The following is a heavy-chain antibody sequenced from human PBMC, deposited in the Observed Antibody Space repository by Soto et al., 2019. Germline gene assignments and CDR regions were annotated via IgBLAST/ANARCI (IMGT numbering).Heavy chain of an antibody. D-gene: IGHD3-22*01. CDR3: GRAGGYYDSSGYTISLVPQFDY. J-gene: IGHJ4*02. CDR2: IYYSGST. CDR1: GGSISSGGYY. Sequence: SETLSLTCTVSGGSISSGGYYWSWIRQHPGKGLEWIGSIYYSGSTYYNPSLKSRVTISVDTSKNQFPLKLSSVPADDTAVYYCGRAGGYYDSSGYTISLVPQFDYWGQGKVLTVS. V-gene: IGHV4-31*03.